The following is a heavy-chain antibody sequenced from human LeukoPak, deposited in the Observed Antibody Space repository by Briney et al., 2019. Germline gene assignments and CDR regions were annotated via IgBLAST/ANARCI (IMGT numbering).Heavy chain of an antibody. Sequence: ASVKVSCKASGGTFNTYAITWVRQAPGQGLEWLGGIVPMFDTTNYGQKFQGRLTITADPSTSTAYMELSSLRSGDTAVYYCASGPFLTFDHTPEGYYHYYMDVWGPGTTVTTSS. CDR2: IVPMFDTT. J-gene: IGHJ6*03. V-gene: IGHV1-69*13. D-gene: IGHD1-14*01. CDR3: ASGPFLTFDHTPEGYYHYYMDV. CDR1: GGTFNTYA.